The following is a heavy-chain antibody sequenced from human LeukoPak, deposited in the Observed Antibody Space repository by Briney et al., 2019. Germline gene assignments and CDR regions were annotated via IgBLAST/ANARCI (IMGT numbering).Heavy chain of an antibody. Sequence: PSETLSLTCTVSGGSISSYYWSWIRQPAGKGLEWIGRIYTSGSTNYNPSLKSRVTMSVDTSKNQFSLKLSSVTAADTAVYYCAGNLISIAARPGFDSWGQGTLVTVSS. D-gene: IGHD6-6*01. CDR3: AGNLISIAARPGFDS. CDR1: GGSISSYY. CDR2: IYTSGST. J-gene: IGHJ5*01. V-gene: IGHV4-4*07.